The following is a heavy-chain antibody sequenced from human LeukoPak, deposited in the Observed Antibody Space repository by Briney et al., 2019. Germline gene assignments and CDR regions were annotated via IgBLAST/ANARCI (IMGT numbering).Heavy chain of an antibody. D-gene: IGHD3-10*01. CDR3: AREVLWFGELCARGAFDI. CDR2: IYYSGST. J-gene: IGHJ3*02. Sequence: SESLSLTWTVSAGSISISSYYWGWIRQPPGKGLEWIGSIYYSGSTHYNQSIKSRVTISVDMSKNQFSLQLSSVTAADTAVYYCAREVLWFGELCARGAFDIWGQGTMVTVSS. CDR1: AGSISISSYY. V-gene: IGHV4-39*07.